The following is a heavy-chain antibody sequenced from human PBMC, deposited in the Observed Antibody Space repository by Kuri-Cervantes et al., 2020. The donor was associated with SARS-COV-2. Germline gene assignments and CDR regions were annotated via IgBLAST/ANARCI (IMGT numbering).Heavy chain of an antibody. V-gene: IGHV3-23*01. CDR3: ATGMVRGVIQSYYYGMDV. CDR2: IDDSGVNT. D-gene: IGHD3-10*01. CDR1: RFTFRNYA. Sequence: GGSLRLSCAASRFTFRNYALNWVRQAPGRGLEWVSIIDDSGVNTYYADSVKGRFTISRDNSKNTLYLQMNNLRADDTAVYYCATGMVRGVIQSYYYGMDVWGQGTTVTVSS. J-gene: IGHJ6*02.